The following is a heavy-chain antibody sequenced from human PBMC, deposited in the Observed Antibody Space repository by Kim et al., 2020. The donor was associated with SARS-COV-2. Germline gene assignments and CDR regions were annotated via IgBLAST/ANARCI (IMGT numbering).Heavy chain of an antibody. J-gene: IGHJ5*02. CDR2: INHSGST. CDR3: ARGRQSLIVVVPAARKYNWFDP. V-gene: IGHV4-34*01. D-gene: IGHD2-2*01. CDR1: GGSFSGYY. Sequence: SETLSLTCAVYGGSFSGYYWSWIRQPPGKGLEWIGEINHSGSTNYNPSLKSRVTISVDTSKNQFSLKLSSVTAADTAVYYCARGRQSLIVVVPAARKYNWFDPWGQGTLVTVSS.